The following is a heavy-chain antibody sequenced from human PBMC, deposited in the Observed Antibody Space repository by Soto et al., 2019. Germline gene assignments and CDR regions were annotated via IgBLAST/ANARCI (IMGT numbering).Heavy chain of an antibody. Sequence: QLLESGGDLVQPGGSLRLSCVASGFTFSSFAMNWIRQAPGKGLEWVCDISGRVGTTHYAESVKGRFTISRDNSKNVVYLQMNSLTADDTAIYYWAKGFTLSTIFGAFDVWGHGTAVTISS. J-gene: IGHJ3*01. D-gene: IGHD3-3*01. V-gene: IGHV3-23*01. CDR3: AKGFTLSTIFGAFDV. CDR1: GFTFSSFA. CDR2: ISGRVGTT.